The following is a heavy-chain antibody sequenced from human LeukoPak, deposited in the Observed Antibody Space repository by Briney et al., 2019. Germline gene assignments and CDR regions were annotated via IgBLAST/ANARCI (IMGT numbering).Heavy chain of an antibody. D-gene: IGHD5-24*01. V-gene: IGHV4-34*01. CDR1: GGSFSGYY. Sequence: SETLSLTCAVYGGSFSGYYWSWIRQPPGKGLEWIGEINHSGNTNYNPSLKSRVTISVDTSKNQFSLKLSSVTAADTAVYHCARGRRDGYSGPWYFDLWAVAPWSLSPQ. CDR3: ARGRRDGYSGPWYFDL. CDR2: INHSGNT. J-gene: IGHJ2*01.